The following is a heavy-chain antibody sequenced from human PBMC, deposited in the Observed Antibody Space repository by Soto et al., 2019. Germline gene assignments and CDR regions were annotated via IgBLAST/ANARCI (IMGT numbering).Heavy chain of an antibody. J-gene: IGHJ6*02. V-gene: IGHV4-59*01. D-gene: IGHD3-10*01. Sequence: PSETLSLTCTVSGGSISSYYWSWIRQPPGKGLEWIGYIYYSGSTNYNPSLKSRVTISLDTSKNQFSLTLSSVTAADTAVYYCARGKLWFGELLPYYYYGMDVWGQGTTVT. CDR3: ARGKLWFGELLPYYYYGMDV. CDR1: GGSISSYY. CDR2: IYYSGST.